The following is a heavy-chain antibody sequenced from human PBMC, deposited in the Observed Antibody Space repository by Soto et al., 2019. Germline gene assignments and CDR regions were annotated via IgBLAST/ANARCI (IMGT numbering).Heavy chain of an antibody. Sequence: VHLVESGGGLVKPGGSLRLSCAASGFTFSSYSMNWVRRTPGKGLEWVSSITSGSYIYYADSVKGRFTISRDNAKNSLYLQMHSLRAEDTAVYYCARLDWNYRTRRFDPWGQGTLVTVSS. CDR3: ARLDWNYRTRRFDP. D-gene: IGHD1-7*01. CDR2: ITSGSYI. CDR1: GFTFSSYS. V-gene: IGHV3-21*01. J-gene: IGHJ5*02.